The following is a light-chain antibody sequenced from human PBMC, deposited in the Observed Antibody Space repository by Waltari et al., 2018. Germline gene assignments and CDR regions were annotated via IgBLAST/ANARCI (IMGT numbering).Light chain of an antibody. V-gene: IGLV2-14*01. CDR1: PPTFGPYAD. J-gene: IGLJ2*01. CDR3: SSCSYAPTTTVI. CDR2: EVT. Sequence: SPLPHLASFSGSPGHSLTTSSPGPPPTFGPYADFSCYQHHPAKAPKLIIYEVTNRPSGISNRFSASKSDDTASLTISGLQAEDEATYYCSSCSYAPTTTVIFGGGTKVTVL.